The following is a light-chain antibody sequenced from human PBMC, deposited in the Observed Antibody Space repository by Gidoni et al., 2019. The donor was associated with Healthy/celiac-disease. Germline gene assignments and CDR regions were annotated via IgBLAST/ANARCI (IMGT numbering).Light chain of an antibody. Sequence: AIQLTQSPSSLFASVGDRVTIICRASQGIRNDLGWYQQKPGKAPKLLIYAASSLQSGVPSRFSGSGSGTDFTRTISSLQPEDFATYYCLQDYNYPWTFGQGTKVEIK. V-gene: IGKV1-6*01. J-gene: IGKJ1*01. CDR3: LQDYNYPWT. CDR2: AAS. CDR1: QGIRND.